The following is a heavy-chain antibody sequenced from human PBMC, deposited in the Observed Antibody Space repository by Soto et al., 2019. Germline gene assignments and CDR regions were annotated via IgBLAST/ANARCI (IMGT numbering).Heavy chain of an antibody. V-gene: IGHV3-15*01. D-gene: IGHD1-1*01. CDR3: VEGWNDF. CDR2: IKSKKDGGAR. J-gene: IGHJ4*02. CDR1: GFMFSSAW. Sequence: EVQVVESGGDLVEPGGSLRLSCVTSGFMFSSAWMSWVRQAPGKGLEWVARIKSKKDGGARDYAAPVNGRFSISRDDSKCTVYLQMNGLIAEDTALYYCVEGWNDFWGQGTLVTVSS.